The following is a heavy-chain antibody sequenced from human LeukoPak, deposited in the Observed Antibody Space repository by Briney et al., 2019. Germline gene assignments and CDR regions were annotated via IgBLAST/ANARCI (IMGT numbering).Heavy chain of an antibody. J-gene: IGHJ4*02. D-gene: IGHD3-22*01. CDR2: IHHSGGI. CDR1: GDSISSDIW. V-gene: IGHV4-4*02. Sequence: SGTLSLTCAVSGDSISSDIWWNWVRQPPGKGLEWIGEIHHSGGINYNPSLKSRVTISVDTSKNQFSLKLSSVTAADTAVYYCARLSGYSSGHYYSDYWGQGTLVTVSS. CDR3: ARLSGYSSGHYYSDY.